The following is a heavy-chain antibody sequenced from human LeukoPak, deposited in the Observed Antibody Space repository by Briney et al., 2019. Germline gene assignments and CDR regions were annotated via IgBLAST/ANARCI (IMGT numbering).Heavy chain of an antibody. CDR2: IYYSGST. CDR1: GGSISSYY. J-gene: IGHJ4*02. D-gene: IGHD6-13*01. CDR3: ARAGIAAAGTIENFDY. V-gene: IGHV4-59*01. Sequence: SETLSLTCTVSGGSISSYYWSWIRQPPGKGLEWIGYIYYSGSTNYNPSLKSRVTISVDTSKNQFSLKLSSVTAADTAVYYCARAGIAAAGTIENFDYWGQGTLVTVSS.